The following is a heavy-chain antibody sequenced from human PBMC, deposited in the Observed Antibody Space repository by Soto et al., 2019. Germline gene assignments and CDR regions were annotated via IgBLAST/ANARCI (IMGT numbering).Heavy chain of an antibody. D-gene: IGHD1-26*01. CDR2: IYYSGST. V-gene: IGHV4-61*01. CDR3: ARADTLTSGREYYYYGMDV. Sequence: ASETLSLTCTVSGGSVSSGSYYWSWIRQPPGKGLEWIGYIYYSGSTNYNPSLKSRVTISVDTSKNQFSLKLSSVTAADTAVYYCARADTLTSGREYYYYGMDVWGQGTTVTVSS. J-gene: IGHJ6*02. CDR1: GGSVSSGSYY.